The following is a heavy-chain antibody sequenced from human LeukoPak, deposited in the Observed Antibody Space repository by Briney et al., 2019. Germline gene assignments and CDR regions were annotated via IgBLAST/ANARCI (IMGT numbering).Heavy chain of an antibody. V-gene: IGHV1-18*04. CDR2: ISTYNGNT. CDR3: ARDLEHCRNIICSNSAY. J-gene: IGHJ4*02. D-gene: IGHD2-2*01. CDR1: GYNFDRYG. Sequence: ASVKVSCKGSGYNFDRYGVNWVRQAPGQGLEWVGWISTYNGNTFYAQKFEGRVTMTTDTSTNAVYMDLRSLRSDDTAVYYCARDLEHCRNIICSNSAYWGQGTLVTVSS.